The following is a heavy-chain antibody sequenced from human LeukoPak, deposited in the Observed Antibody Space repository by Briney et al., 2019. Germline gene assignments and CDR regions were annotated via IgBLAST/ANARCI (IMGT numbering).Heavy chain of an antibody. V-gene: IGHV3-30*18. CDR3: AKTLGIVGTTIAAFDI. Sequence: PPGRSLRLSCAASGFTFSSYGMHWVRQAPGKGLEWVGVISHDGSNKYYVDSVKSRFTISRDYSKNTLYLQMNSLRADDTAVYYCAKTLGIVGTTIAAFDIWGQGTMVTVS. CDR2: ISHDGSNK. J-gene: IGHJ3*02. D-gene: IGHD1-26*01. CDR1: GFTFSSYG.